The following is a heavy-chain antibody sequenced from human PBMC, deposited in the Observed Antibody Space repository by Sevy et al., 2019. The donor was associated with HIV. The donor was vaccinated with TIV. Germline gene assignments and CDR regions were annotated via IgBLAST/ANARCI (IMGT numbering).Heavy chain of an antibody. CDR2: IKQDGSEK. D-gene: IGHD3-3*01. CDR3: AREWGGGDVFWSGYYSSFDF. CDR1: GFTFSSYC. Sequence: GGSLRLSCAASGFTFSSYCMSWVRQAPGKGLEWVANIKQDGSEKYYVDSVKGRFTISRDNAKNSLYLQMNSLRAEDPAVYYCAREWGGGDVFWSGYYSSFDFWGQGTMVTVSS. V-gene: IGHV3-7*01. J-gene: IGHJ3*01.